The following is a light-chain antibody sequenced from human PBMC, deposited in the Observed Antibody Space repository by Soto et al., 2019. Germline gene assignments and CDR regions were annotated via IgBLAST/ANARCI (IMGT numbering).Light chain of an antibody. CDR1: SSDVGGYNY. J-gene: IGLJ2*01. Sequence: QSAPTQPPSASGSPGQSVTFSCTGTSSDVGGYNYVSWYQQYPGKAPKLMIYEVYKRPSGVPDRFSGSKPANTASLTVSGLQPEDEADYYCSAYAGSSTWVFGGGTKLTVL. CDR2: EVY. CDR3: SAYAGSSTWV. V-gene: IGLV2-8*01.